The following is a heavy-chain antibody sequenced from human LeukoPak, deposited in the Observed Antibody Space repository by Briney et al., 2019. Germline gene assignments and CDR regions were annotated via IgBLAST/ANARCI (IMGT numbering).Heavy chain of an antibody. CDR3: AREKQSGHTPFDY. D-gene: IGHD2-15*01. CDR2: VGIDEETI. V-gene: IGHV3-30*04. J-gene: IGHJ4*02. CDR1: GFTFTGHS. Sequence: GGSLRLSCVASGFTFTGHSMHWVCQAPGKGLEWVTVVGIDEETIFYADSLKGRFIVSRDNSKNTVYLQMNSLRDEDTAVYYCAREKQSGHTPFDYWGQGSLVTVSS.